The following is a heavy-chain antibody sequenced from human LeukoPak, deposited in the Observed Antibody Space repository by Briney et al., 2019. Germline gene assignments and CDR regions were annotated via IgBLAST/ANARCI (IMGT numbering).Heavy chain of an antibody. J-gene: IGHJ4*02. CDR2: ISDTGNT. V-gene: IGHV3-23*01. Sequence: GGSLRLSCAASGFTLSSYAMSWVRHAPGKGLEWVSAISDTGNTYHADSVKGRFTISRDSSKNTLFLQMNRLRPEDVAVYYCAKAPVTTCRGAFCYPFDYWGLGTLVTVSS. CDR3: AKAPVTTCRGAFCYPFDY. D-gene: IGHD2-15*01. CDR1: GFTLSSYA.